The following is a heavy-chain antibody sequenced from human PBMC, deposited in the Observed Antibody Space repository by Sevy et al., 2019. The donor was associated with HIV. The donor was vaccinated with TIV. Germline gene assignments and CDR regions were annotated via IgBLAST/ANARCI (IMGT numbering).Heavy chain of an antibody. V-gene: IGHV1-8*02. Sequence: ASVKVSCKASGDTFSTYDINWVRQAPGQGLEWMGWMSPKSGSTGFAQKFQGRLTMTRDTSIYTAYMDLSSLRSEDTAVYYCASGGSGDVWNYGYYYYGMDVWGQGTTVTVSS. CDR3: ASGGSGDVWNYGYYYYGMDV. CDR1: GDTFSTYD. D-gene: IGHD3-3*01. J-gene: IGHJ6*02. CDR2: MSPKSGST.